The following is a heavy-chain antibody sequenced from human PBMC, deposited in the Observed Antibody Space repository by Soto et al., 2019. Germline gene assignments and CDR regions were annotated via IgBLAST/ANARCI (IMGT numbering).Heavy chain of an antibody. D-gene: IGHD6-19*01. V-gene: IGHV4-61*01. J-gene: IGHJ6*02. CDR1: GGSVSSGSYY. Sequence: QVQLQESGPGLVKPSETLSLTCTVSGGSVSSGSYYWSWIRQPPGKGLEWIGYIYYSGSTNYNPSLKTRVTQSVDTSKNQFSLKLSSVPAADTAVYYCARGIEGWYQGRYYYGMDVWGQGTTVTVSS. CDR2: IYYSGST. CDR3: ARGIEGWYQGRYYYGMDV.